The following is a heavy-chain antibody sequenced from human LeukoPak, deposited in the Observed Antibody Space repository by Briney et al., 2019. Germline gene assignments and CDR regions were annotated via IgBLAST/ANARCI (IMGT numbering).Heavy chain of an antibody. V-gene: IGHV1-46*01. CDR1: GYTFTSYY. D-gene: IGHD3-3*01. CDR3: ATLFFGAPQYYFDY. Sequence: GASVKVSCKASGYTFTSYYMHWVRQAPGQGLEWMGIINPSGGSTSYAQKFQGRVTMTEDTSTDTAYMELSSLRSEDTAVYYCATLFFGAPQYYFDYWGQGTLVTVSS. CDR2: INPSGGST. J-gene: IGHJ4*02.